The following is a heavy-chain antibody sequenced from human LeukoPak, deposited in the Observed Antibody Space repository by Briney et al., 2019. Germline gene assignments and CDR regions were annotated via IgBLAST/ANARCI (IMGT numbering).Heavy chain of an antibody. D-gene: IGHD1-7*01. V-gene: IGHV1-2*06. Sequence: ASVKVSCKASGYTFTGFYIHWVRQAPGQGLEWMGRINPRIGDTNSARGFQGRVTMTRDTSISTAYMDLNRLTSDDTAVYYCARGAWDYDGKDYWGQGTLVTVSS. CDR1: GYTFTGFY. CDR2: INPRIGDT. CDR3: ARGAWDYDGKDY. J-gene: IGHJ4*02.